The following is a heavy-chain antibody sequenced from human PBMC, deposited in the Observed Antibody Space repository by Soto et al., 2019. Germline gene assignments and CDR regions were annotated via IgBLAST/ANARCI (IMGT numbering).Heavy chain of an antibody. CDR1: GFPFSTYD. CDR2: IAASGRNS. J-gene: IGHJ4*02. V-gene: IGHV3-23*01. CDR3: AYRTGFDY. Sequence: PGGSLRLSCAASGFPFSTYDMSWVRQAPWKGLEWVSTIAASGRNSDYADSVKGRFTISRDNSKNTLYLQMNSLIADDTAVYYCAYRTGFDYWGQGALVTVSS.